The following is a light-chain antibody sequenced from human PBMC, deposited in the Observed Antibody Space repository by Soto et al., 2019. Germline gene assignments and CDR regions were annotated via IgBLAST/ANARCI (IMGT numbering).Light chain of an antibody. CDR2: DAS. J-gene: IGKJ5*01. V-gene: IGKV3-15*01. CDR1: QSVTIK. Sequence: EIVMTQSPATLSVSPGERVTLSCRASQSVTIKLAWYQHKPGQAPRLLVHDASTWATGVPDRFSGSGSGADFTLTISSLQSEDFAVYYCQQYYRWPITFGQGTRLEIK. CDR3: QQYYRWPIT.